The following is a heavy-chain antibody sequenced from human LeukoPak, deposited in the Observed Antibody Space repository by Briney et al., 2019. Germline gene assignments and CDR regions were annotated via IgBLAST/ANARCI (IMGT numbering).Heavy chain of an antibody. J-gene: IGHJ3*02. CDR3: ARIQSGSDI. D-gene: IGHD3-22*01. Sequence: GGSLRLSCAASGFTFSDHHMTWIRQAPGKGLEWLSYISGSGSTIFYADSVKGRLTISRDNAKKSLYLQMNSLRAEDTAVYYCARIQSGSDIWGQGTMVTVSS. CDR2: ISGSGSTI. CDR1: GFTFSDHH. V-gene: IGHV3-11*04.